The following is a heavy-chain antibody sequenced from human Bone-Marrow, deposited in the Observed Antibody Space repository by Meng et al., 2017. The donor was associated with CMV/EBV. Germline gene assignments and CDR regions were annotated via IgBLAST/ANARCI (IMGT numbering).Heavy chain of an antibody. D-gene: IGHD6-13*01. CDR3: ARDDRPGLAAPGTGFYYYYGMDV. CDR2: ISAYNGNT. CDR1: GYTFTSYG. V-gene: IGHV1-18*01. J-gene: IGHJ6*02. Sequence: ASVKVSCKASGYTFTSYGISWVRQAPGQGLEWIGWISAYNGNTNYAQKLQGRVTMTTDTSTSTAYMELRSLRSYDTAVYYCARDDRPGLAAPGTGFYYYYGMDVWGQGTTVTVSS.